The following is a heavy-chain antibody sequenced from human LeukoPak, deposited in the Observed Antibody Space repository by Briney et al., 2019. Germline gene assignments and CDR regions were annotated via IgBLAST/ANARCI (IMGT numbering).Heavy chain of an antibody. CDR3: ARDPDGVVAAIHNWFDP. D-gene: IGHD2-15*01. CDR1: GGTFSSYA. CDR2: IIPILGIA. V-gene: IGHV1-69*04. Sequence: SVKVSCKASGGTFSSYAISWVRQAPGHGVEWRGRIIPILGIANSAQMFQGRVTITADKSTSTAYMELSRLRSEDTAGSYCARDPDGVVAAIHNWFDPWGQGTLVTVSS. J-gene: IGHJ5*02.